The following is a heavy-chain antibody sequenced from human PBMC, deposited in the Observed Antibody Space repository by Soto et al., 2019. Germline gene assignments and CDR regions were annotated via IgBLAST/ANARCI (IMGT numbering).Heavy chain of an antibody. CDR1: GGSFREYY. V-gene: IGHV4-34*01. Sequence: PSETLSLTCAVNGGSFREYYWSWIRQPPGKGLEWIGEINQSGTTHYNPSLKRRVNISIDTSKNQFSLNLTSVTAADTATYFCARDIITVIGGEIYYYFGMDVWGQGTTVTVPS. J-gene: IGHJ6*02. D-gene: IGHD3-16*01. CDR3: ARDIITVIGGEIYYYFGMDV. CDR2: INQSGTT.